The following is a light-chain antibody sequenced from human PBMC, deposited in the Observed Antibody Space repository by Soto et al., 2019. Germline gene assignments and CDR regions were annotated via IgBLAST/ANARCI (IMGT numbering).Light chain of an antibody. CDR1: QSVSSN. J-gene: IGKJ2*02. CDR2: GAS. V-gene: IGKV3-15*01. CDR3: QQYNNWCT. Sequence: EIVMTQSPATLSVSLGERATLSCRASQSVSSNLAWYQQKPGQTPRLLIYGASTRATGIPARFSGSGSGTEFTLTITSLQSEDFAVYYCQQYNNWCTFGQGTKLEIK.